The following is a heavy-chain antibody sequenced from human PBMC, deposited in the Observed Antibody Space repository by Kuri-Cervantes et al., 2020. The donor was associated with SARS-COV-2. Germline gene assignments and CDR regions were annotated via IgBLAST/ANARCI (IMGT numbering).Heavy chain of an antibody. CDR1: GFTFGHFW. V-gene: IGHV3-7*05. J-gene: IGHJ5*01. CDR2: ISQDGGDH. D-gene: IGHD6-19*01. Sequence: GESLKISCVASGFTFGHFWMTWVRQAPGKGLEWVANISQDGGDHYYVESVNGRFIISRDNARNSLFLEMKSVRAEDTAVYYCARQFLTMAGWIDSWGQGTLVTVSS. CDR3: ARQFLTMAGWIDS.